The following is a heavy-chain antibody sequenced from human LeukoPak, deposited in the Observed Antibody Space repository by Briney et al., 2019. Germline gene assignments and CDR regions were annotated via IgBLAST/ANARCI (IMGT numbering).Heavy chain of an antibody. J-gene: IGHJ4*02. D-gene: IGHD5-18*01. CDR2: VSTGSNYI. CDR3: AGGLGIQLWLSYY. Sequence: GGSLRLSCTASGFTFSSYSLNWVRQAPGKGLEWVSSVSTGSNYIYYADSVKGRFTISRDNDKNSLYLQMNSLRVEDTAVYYCAGGLGIQLWLSYYWGQGTLVTVSS. V-gene: IGHV3-21*01. CDR1: GFTFSSYS.